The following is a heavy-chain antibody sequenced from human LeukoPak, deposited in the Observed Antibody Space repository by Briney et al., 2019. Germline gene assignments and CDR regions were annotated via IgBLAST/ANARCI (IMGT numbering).Heavy chain of an antibody. CDR2: ISSSGSTI. CDR3: ARGSPRNYYDSSGYYIYYYYGMDV. J-gene: IGHJ6*02. D-gene: IGHD3-22*01. CDR1: GFTFSDYY. V-gene: IGHV3-11*01. Sequence: PGGSLRLSCAASGFTFSDYYMSWIRQAPGKGLEWVSYISSSGSTIYYADSVKGRFTISRDNAKNSLYLQMNSLRAEDTAVYYCARGSPRNYYDSSGYYIYYYYGMDVWGQGTTVTVSS.